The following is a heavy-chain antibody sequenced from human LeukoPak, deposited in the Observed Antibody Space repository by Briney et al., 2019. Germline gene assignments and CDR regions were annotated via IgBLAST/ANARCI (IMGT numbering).Heavy chain of an antibody. Sequence: PSETLSLTCTVSGGSISIYYWSCIRQPPGKGLEWIGYIYYSGSTNYNPSLKSRVTISVDTSKNQFSLKLSSVTAADTAVYFCARRSIAAAATLDYWGQGILVTVSS. D-gene: IGHD6-13*01. CDR1: GGSISIYY. CDR2: IYYSGST. J-gene: IGHJ4*02. V-gene: IGHV4-59*08. CDR3: ARRSIAAAATLDY.